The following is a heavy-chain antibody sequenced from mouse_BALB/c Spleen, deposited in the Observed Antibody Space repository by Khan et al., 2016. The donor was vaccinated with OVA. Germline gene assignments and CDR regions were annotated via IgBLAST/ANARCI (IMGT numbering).Heavy chain of an antibody. CDR2: IWSDGST. CDR1: GFSLTNYG. J-gene: IGHJ4*01. V-gene: IGHV2-6-1*01. CDR3: ARQPYYHYNIMVY. D-gene: IGHD2-10*01. Sequence: VQLQESGPGLAAPSQSLSITCTTSGFSLTNYGVHWVRQPPGKGLEWLVVIWSDGSTNYNSVLKSRLTITKDNSQSQVFLKMNSLQTDDTAIYFCARQPYYHYNIMVYWGQGTSVTVSS.